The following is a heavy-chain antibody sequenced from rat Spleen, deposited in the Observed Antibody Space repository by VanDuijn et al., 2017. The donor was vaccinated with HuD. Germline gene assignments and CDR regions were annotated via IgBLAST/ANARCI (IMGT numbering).Heavy chain of an antibody. CDR1: GFTFNNYW. CDR3: TRDYYDGSYYYFDY. J-gene: IGHJ2*01. Sequence: EVQLVESGGGLVQPGRSLKLSCVASGFTFNNYWMSWIRQAPGKGLEWVASITNNGGSINYPDSVKGRFTISRDNAQNTLYLQMNKLRSEDTATYYCTRDYYDGSYYYFDYWGQGVMVTVSS. V-gene: IGHV5-31*01. CDR2: ITNNGGSI. D-gene: IGHD1-12*02.